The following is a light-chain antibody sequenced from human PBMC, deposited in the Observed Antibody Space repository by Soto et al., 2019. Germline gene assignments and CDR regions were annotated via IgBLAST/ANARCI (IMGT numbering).Light chain of an antibody. J-gene: IGKJ2*01. Sequence: DIVVTQSPDSLAVSLGERATIHCKASQSVLYSSNNKNYLAWYQQKPGEPPKLLFYWASTRESGVPDRFSGSGSVTDFTLTISSLQAEDVAVYYCQQYYSASGSTFGQGTKLEIK. V-gene: IGKV4-1*01. CDR1: QSVLYSSNNKNY. CDR2: WAS. CDR3: QQYYSASGST.